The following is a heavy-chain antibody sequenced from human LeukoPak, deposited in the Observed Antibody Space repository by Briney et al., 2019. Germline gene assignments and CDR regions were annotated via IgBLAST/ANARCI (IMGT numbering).Heavy chain of an antibody. J-gene: IGHJ4*02. CDR3: ATLVDIVAQTPYYLDY. CDR1: GYTFTGYY. D-gene: IGHD5-12*01. CDR2: FDPEDGET. V-gene: IGHV1-24*01. Sequence: ASVKVSCKASGYTFTGYYMHWVRQAPGKGLEWMGGFDPEDGETIYAQKFQGRVTMTEDTSTDTAYMELSSLRSEDTAVYYCATLVDIVAQTPYYLDYWGQGTLVTVSS.